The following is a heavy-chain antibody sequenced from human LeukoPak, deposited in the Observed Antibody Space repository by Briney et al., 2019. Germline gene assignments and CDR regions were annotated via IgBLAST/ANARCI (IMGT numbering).Heavy chain of an antibody. D-gene: IGHD4-23*01. Sequence: PSETLSLTCAVSGGSISSGGYSWSWIRQPPGKGLEWIGYIYHSGSTYYNPSLKSRVTISVDRSTNQFSLKLSSVTAADTAVYYCARAKVAEYGMDVWGKGTTVTVSS. J-gene: IGHJ6*04. CDR3: ARAKVAEYGMDV. CDR2: IYHSGST. CDR1: GGSISSGGYS. V-gene: IGHV4-30-2*01.